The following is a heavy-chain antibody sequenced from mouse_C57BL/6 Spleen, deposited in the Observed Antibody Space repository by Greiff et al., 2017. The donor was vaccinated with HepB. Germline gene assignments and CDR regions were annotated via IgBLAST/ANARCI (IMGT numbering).Heavy chain of an antibody. Sequence: VQRVESGAELVRPGASVTLSCKASGYTFTDYEMHWVKQTPVHGLEWIGAIDPETGGTAYNQKFKGKAILTADKSSSTAYMELRSLTSEDSAVYYCTRRDNWDYFDYWGQGTTLTVSS. D-gene: IGHD4-1*01. V-gene: IGHV1-15*01. CDR3: TRRDNWDYFDY. J-gene: IGHJ2*01. CDR1: GYTFTDYE. CDR2: IDPETGGT.